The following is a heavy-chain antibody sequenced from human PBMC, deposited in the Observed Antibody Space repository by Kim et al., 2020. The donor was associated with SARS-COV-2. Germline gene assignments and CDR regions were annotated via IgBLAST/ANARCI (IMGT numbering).Heavy chain of an antibody. Sequence: SETLSLTCTVSDGSISNNNYYWGWIRQPPGKGLEWIASIYYSGSTYHNPSLRSRVTISLDTSKNQFSLKLTSVTAADTAVYHCVRSQTSYGSGLDAFDMWGQGTMVTVSS. J-gene: IGHJ3*02. V-gene: IGHV4-39*07. CDR2: IYYSGST. D-gene: IGHD3-10*01. CDR3: VRSQTSYGSGLDAFDM. CDR1: DGSISNNNYY.